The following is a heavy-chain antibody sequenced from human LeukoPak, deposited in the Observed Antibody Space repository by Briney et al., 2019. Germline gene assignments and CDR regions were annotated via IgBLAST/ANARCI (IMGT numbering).Heavy chain of an antibody. CDR2: INHNGST. CDR1: GGSISSYY. CDR3: ARRHSSSWYRVDWFDP. J-gene: IGHJ5*02. V-gene: IGHV4-59*08. Sequence: ASETLSLTCTVSGGSISSYYWSWIRQPPGKGLEWVGYINHNGSTNYNPSLKSRVTISVDTSKNQFSLKLSSVTAADTAVYYCARRHSSSWYRVDWFDPWGQGTLVTVSS. D-gene: IGHD6-13*01.